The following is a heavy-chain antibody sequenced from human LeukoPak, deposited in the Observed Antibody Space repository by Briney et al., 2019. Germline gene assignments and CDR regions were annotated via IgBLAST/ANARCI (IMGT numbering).Heavy chain of an antibody. Sequence: PGGSLRLSCAASGFTFSSYAMHWVRQAPGKGLEWVAVISYDGSNKYYADSVKGRFTISRDNSKNTLYLQMNSLRAGDAAVYYCAKAPVTTCSGAYCYPFDYWGQGTLVTVSS. V-gene: IGHV3-30*04. CDR1: GFTFSSYA. CDR3: AKAPVTTCSGAYCYPFDY. D-gene: IGHD2-15*01. J-gene: IGHJ4*02. CDR2: ISYDGSNK.